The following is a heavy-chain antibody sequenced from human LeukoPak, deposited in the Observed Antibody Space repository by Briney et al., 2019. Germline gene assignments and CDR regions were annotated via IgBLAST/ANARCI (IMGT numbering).Heavy chain of an antibody. CDR2: ISRNSDSI. Sequence: GGSLTLSCAASGLSLDDYGMHGVRQAPGKGLEWVSGISRNSDSIAYADSVRGRFTISRNNAKNSLYLQMNSLRADDTDFYYCEKRGQGFDYWGQGTLVTVSS. D-gene: IGHD3-10*01. CDR1: GLSLDDYG. V-gene: IGHV3-9*01. J-gene: IGHJ4*02. CDR3: EKRGQGFDY.